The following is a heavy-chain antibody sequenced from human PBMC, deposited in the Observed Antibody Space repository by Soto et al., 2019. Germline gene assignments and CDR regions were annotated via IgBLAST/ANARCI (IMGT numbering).Heavy chain of an antibody. CDR1: GYTFTGYY. CDR3: AREYDGDYVS. Sequence: QVQLVQSGAEVKKPGASVKVSCKASGYTFTGYYMHWVRQAPGQGLEWMEWINPNRGGTNYAQKFQGWVTMTRDTSISTAYMELSRLRSDDTAVYYCAREYDGDYVSWGQGTLVTVSS. D-gene: IGHD4-17*01. CDR2: INPNRGGT. J-gene: IGHJ4*02. V-gene: IGHV1-2*04.